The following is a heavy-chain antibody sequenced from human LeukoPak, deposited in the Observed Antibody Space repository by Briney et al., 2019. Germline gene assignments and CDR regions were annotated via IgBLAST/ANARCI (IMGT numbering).Heavy chain of an antibody. D-gene: IGHD3-22*01. CDR1: GGXFSGYY. CDR3: ARGYLVGYYDSSGYYYYFDY. Sequence: SETLSLTCAVYGGXFSGYYCSWIRQPPGKGLEWIGEINHSGSTNYNPSLKSRVTISVDTSKNQFSLKLSSVTAADTAVYYCARGYLVGYYDSSGYYYYFDYWGQGTLVTVSS. J-gene: IGHJ4*02. CDR2: INHSGST. V-gene: IGHV4-34*01.